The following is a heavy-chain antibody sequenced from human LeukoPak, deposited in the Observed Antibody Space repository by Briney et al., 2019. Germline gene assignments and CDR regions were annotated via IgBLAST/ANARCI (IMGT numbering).Heavy chain of an antibody. CDR2: IKQDGSEK. CDR3: ARALAVAEAFDI. CDR1: GFTFSSYW. D-gene: IGHD6-19*01. V-gene: IGHV3-7*01. Sequence: GVLRLSCAASGFTFSSYWMSWVRQAPGKGLEWVANIKQDGSEKYYVDSVKGRFTISRDNAKNSLYLQMNSLRAEDTAVYYCARALAVAEAFDIWGQGTMVTVSS. J-gene: IGHJ3*02.